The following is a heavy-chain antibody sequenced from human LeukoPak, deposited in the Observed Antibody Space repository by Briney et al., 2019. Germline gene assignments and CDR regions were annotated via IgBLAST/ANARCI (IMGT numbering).Heavy chain of an antibody. V-gene: IGHV1-69*13. J-gene: IGHJ4*02. CDR3: ARDGYGDYVTLFDY. CDR1: GGTFSSYA. CDR2: IIPIFGTA. D-gene: IGHD4-17*01. Sequence: SVKVSCKASGGTFSSYAISWVRQAPGQGLEWMGGIIPIFGTANYAQKFQGRVTITADESTNTAYMELSSLRSEDTAVYYCARDGYGDYVTLFDYWGQGTLVTVSS.